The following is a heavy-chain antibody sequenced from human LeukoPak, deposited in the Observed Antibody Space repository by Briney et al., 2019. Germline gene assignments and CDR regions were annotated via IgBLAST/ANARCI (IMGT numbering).Heavy chain of an antibody. J-gene: IGHJ5*02. D-gene: IGHD3-22*01. V-gene: IGHV4-34*01. CDR2: INHSGST. Sequence: PSETLSLTCAVYGGSFSGYYWSWIRQPPGKGLEWMGEINHSGSTNYNPSLKSRVTISVDTSKNQFSLKLSSVTAADTAVYYCARLNYYDSSGYHTWGQGTLVTVSS. CDR3: ARLNYYDSSGYHT. CDR1: GGSFSGYY.